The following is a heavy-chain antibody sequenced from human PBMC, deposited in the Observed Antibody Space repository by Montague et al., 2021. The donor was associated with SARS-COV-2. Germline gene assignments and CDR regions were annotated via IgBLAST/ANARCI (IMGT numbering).Heavy chain of an antibody. J-gene: IGHJ6*02. CDR2: IYWDDDK. D-gene: IGHD6-13*01. Sequence: PALVKPTQTLTLTCTFSGFSLTTSGVGVGWIRRPPGKALECLALIYWDDDKRYSPSLKSRRTITKDTSKNQVVLTITNMDPVDTATYYCAHRGSWAGPGMDVWGQGTTVTVSS. CDR1: GFSLTTSGVG. CDR3: AHRGSWAGPGMDV. V-gene: IGHV2-5*02.